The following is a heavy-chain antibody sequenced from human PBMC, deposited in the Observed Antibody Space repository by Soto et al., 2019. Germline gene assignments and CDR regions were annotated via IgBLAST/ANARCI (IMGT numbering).Heavy chain of an antibody. Sequence: PGGSLRLSCAASGFTFDYYAMHWVRQAPGKGLEWVSGISWNSSSIGYADSVKGRFTISRDNAKNSLYLQMNSLRAEDTALYYCAKDMGSRYSSGWYVSYFDYWGQGTLVTVSS. CDR3: AKDMGSRYSSGWYVSYFDY. CDR1: GFTFDYYA. J-gene: IGHJ4*02. CDR2: ISWNSSSI. D-gene: IGHD6-19*01. V-gene: IGHV3-9*01.